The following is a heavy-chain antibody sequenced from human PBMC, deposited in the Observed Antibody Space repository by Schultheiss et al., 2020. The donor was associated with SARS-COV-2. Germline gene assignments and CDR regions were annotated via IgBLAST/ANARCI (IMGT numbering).Heavy chain of an antibody. CDR2: IYPGDSDT. J-gene: IGHJ6*02. V-gene: IGHV5-51*01. D-gene: IGHD1-1*01. CDR3: AKEFGPGTTVYGMDV. CDR1: GYSFTSYW. Sequence: GESLKISCKGSGYSFTSYWIGWVRQMPGKGLEWMGIIYPGDSDTRYSPSFQGQVTISADKSISTAYLQWSSLKASDTAMYYCAKEFGPGTTVYGMDVWGQGTTVTVSS.